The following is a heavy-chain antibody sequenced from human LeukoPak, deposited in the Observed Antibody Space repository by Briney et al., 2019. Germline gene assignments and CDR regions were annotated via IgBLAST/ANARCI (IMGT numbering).Heavy chain of an antibody. J-gene: IGHJ4*02. V-gene: IGHV1-8*01. Sequence: ASVKVSCKASGYTFTSYDINWVRQATGQGLEWMGWMNPNNGNTDYAQKFQGRVTLTRNTSISTAYMELRSLRSDDTAVYYCARDYPIIVGATTDYFDYWGQGTLVTVSS. CDR1: GYTFTSYD. CDR3: ARDYPIIVGATTDYFDY. CDR2: MNPNNGNT. D-gene: IGHD1-26*01.